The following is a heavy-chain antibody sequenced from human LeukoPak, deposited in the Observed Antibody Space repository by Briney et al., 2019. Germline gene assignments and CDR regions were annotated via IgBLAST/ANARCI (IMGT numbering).Heavy chain of an antibody. CDR2: IYHTGSI. D-gene: IGHD3-22*01. CDR3: ARGLLSRDYDSSGFGY. J-gene: IGHJ4*02. CDR1: GASISSGDYY. Sequence: SETLSLTCTVSGASISSGDYYWNWIRQSPGKGLEWIGYIYHTGSIYYNPSLKSRVIISVDTSKNQFSLNLSSVTAADTPVYYCARGLLSRDYDSSGFGYWGQGTLVTVSS. V-gene: IGHV4-30-4*01.